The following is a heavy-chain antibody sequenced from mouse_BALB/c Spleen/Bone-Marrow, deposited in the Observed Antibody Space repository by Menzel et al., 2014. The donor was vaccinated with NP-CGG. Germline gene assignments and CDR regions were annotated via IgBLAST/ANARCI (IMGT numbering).Heavy chain of an antibody. CDR2: ISTYYGDA. CDR3: ARDAMDY. J-gene: IGHJ4*01. Sequence: VQRVESGAELVRLGVSVKISCKGSGYTFTDYAMHWVKQSHAKSLEWIGVISTYYGDASYNQKFKGKATMTVDKSSSTAYMELARLTSEDSAIYYCARDAMDYWGQGTSVIVSS. CDR1: GYTFTDYA. V-gene: IGHV1S137*01.